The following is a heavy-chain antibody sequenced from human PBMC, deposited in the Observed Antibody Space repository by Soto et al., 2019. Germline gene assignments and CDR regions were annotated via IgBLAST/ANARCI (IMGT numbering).Heavy chain of an antibody. CDR2: INHDGTTT. V-gene: IGHV3-74*01. J-gene: IGHJ5*02. Sequence: LVQSGGGSVQPGGSLRLSCVGSGFTFRPYWMHWVRQRPGRGLEWVSLINHDGTTTIYADPVRGRFSISRDNVRSTVYLQTNSRTAEATAVYYFVREVCVFGGCFTRGWFDPWGQGTRVNVSS. D-gene: IGHD3-3*01. CDR3: VREVCVFGGCFTRGWFDP. CDR1: GFTFRPYW.